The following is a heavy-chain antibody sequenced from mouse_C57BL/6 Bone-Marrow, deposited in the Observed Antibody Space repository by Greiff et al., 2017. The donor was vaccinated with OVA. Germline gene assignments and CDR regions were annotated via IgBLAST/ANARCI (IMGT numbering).Heavy chain of an antibody. V-gene: IGHV1-64*01. J-gene: IGHJ2*01. Sequence: VQLQQPGAELVKPGASVKLSGLGWGEACTSHVMHWVKQRPGQGLEWIAMIHPNSGSTNYNEKFTSKATLPVDKSSSTAYMQLSSLTSEDAADYCCERRRAFDYWGQGTTLTVSS. CDR3: ERRRAFDY. CDR1: GEACTSHV. CDR2: IHPNSGST.